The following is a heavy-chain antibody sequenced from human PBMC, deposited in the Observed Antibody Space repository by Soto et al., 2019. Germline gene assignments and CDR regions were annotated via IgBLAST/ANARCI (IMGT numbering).Heavy chain of an antibody. CDR2: IDPSDFYT. Sequence: PGESLKISCQASGYDFSTYLISWVRQMPGKGPEWMGRIDPSDFYTNYRPSFQGHVTISVDKSINTVYLQWSSLKASDTAMYYCARHRAVGINCKHGTDXWGQGTAVTVS. CDR3: ARHRAVGINCKHGTDX. V-gene: IGHV5-10-1*01. D-gene: IGHD2-21*01. J-gene: IGHJ6*02. CDR1: GYDFSTYL.